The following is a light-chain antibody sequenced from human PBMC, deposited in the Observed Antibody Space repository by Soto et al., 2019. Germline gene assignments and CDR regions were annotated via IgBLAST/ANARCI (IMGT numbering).Light chain of an antibody. CDR2: EGS. Sequence: QSALTQPASVSGSPGQSITISCTGTSSDVGGYNLVSWYQQHPGKAPKLMIYEGSKRPSGVSNRFSGSKSGNTASLTISGLQAEDEADYYCCSYAGSQVFGGGTKVTVL. CDR1: SSDVGGYNL. J-gene: IGLJ2*01. V-gene: IGLV2-23*01. CDR3: CSYAGSQV.